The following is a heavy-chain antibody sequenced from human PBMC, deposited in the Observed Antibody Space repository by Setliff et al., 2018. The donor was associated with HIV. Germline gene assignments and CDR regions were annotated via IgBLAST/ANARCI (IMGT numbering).Heavy chain of an antibody. CDR2: IYTGGST. CDR3: ARDPNYMDV. CDR1: GGSISDYY. Sequence: SETLSLTCSVSGGSISDYYWSWVRQPAGKGLEWIGRIYTGGSTKFNPSLGGRASLSVDKSNNQVSLKLTSVTAADTAIYYCARDPNYMDVWGQGTTVTVSS. J-gene: IGHJ6*02. V-gene: IGHV4-4*07.